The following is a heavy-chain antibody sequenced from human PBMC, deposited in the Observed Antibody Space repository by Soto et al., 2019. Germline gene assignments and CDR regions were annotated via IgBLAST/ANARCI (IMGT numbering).Heavy chain of an antibody. J-gene: IGHJ6*02. D-gene: IGHD3-22*01. CDR3: ARGSSGYYYYYYGMDV. V-gene: IGHV4-34*01. Sequence: SETLSLTCAVYGGSFSGYYWSWIRQPPGKGLEWIGEINHSGSTNYNPSLKSRVTISVDTSKNQFSLKLSSVTAADTAVYYCARGSSGYYYYYYGMDVWGQGTTVTVSS. CDR2: INHSGST. CDR1: GGSFSGYY.